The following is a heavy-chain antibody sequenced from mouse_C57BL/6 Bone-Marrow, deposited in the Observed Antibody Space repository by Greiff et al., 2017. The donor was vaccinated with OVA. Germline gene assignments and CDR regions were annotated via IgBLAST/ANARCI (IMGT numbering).Heavy chain of an antibody. D-gene: IGHD1-1*01. CDR3: TGITTVDY. J-gene: IGHJ2*01. CDR2: IDPENGDT. V-gene: IGHV14-4*01. Sequence: LVESGAELVRPGASVKLSCTASGFNIKDDYMHWVKQRPEQGLEWIGWIDPENGDTEYASKFQGKATITADTSSNTAYLQLSSLTSEDTAVYYCTGITTVDYWGQGTTLTVSS. CDR1: GFNIKDDY.